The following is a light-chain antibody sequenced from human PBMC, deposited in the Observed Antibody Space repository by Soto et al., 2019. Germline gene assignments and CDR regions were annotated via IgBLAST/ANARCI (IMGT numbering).Light chain of an antibody. Sequence: QSVLTQPASVSESPGQSITISCTGTSSDVGGYNYVSWYQQHPGKAPKLMIYDVTNRPSGVSNRFSGSKSGNTASLTISGLQADDEADYYCNSYTNNFSYVFGTGTKVTVL. V-gene: IGLV2-14*01. CDR2: DVT. CDR3: NSYTNNFSYV. CDR1: SSDVGGYNY. J-gene: IGLJ1*01.